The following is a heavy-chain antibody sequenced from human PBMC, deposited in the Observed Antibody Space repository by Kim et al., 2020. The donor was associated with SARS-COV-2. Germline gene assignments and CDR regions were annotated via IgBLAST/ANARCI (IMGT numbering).Heavy chain of an antibody. CDR2: ISYDGDKK. J-gene: IGHJ6*02. CDR3: ARGESVVALVAAHSIHYGMDV. Sequence: GGSLRLSCAASGFTFSSYGMHWVRQAPGKGLEWVAVISYDGDKKYYADSVKGRFTISRDKSKNTLYLQMNSLRPDDTAVYYCARGESVVALVAAHSIHYGMDVWGQGTTVTVSS. V-gene: IGHV3-30*03. CDR1: GFTFSSYG. D-gene: IGHD2-15*01.